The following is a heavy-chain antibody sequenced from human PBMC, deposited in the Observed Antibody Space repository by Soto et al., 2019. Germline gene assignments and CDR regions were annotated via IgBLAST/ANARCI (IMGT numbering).Heavy chain of an antibody. V-gene: IGHV3-74*01. CDR3: SRGREEWGHPTVT. CDR2: INSDGSST. D-gene: IGHD3-3*01. Sequence: EVQLVESGGGLVQPGGSLRLSCAASGFTFGSHWMHWVRQAPGKGLVWVSRINSDGSSTTYADSVKGRFTISRDDAKSTLDLRMNSSIAEDTAVYSWSRGREEWGHPTVTWGQGTLVTVSS. CDR1: GFTFGSHW. J-gene: IGHJ3*01.